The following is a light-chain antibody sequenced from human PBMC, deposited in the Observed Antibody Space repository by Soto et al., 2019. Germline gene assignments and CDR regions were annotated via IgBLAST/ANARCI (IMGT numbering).Light chain of an antibody. CDR2: GAS. CDR3: QQYNNWPLT. CDR1: QSVNIY. Sequence: EIVMTQSPATLSVSPGERATLSCRASQSVNIYLAWYQQIPGQAPRLLLYGASTRATGIPASFSGSGSGTEFTLTISSLQSEDFAVYYCQQYNNWPLTFGGGTKVEI. V-gene: IGKV3-15*01. J-gene: IGKJ4*01.